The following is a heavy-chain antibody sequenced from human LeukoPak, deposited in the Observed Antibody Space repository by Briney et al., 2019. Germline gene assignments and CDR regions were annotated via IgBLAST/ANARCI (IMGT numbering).Heavy chain of an antibody. CDR2: ISGSGDKT. D-gene: IGHD3-10*01. J-gene: IGHJ4*02. Sequence: GGSLRLSCAASGFAFRTYAMSWVRQAPGKGLEGVSAISGSGDKTFYAESVRGRFTISRDNSRYTLYLQMNSLRAEDTAVYYCAKDLNYGFDSWGQGTLVTV. CDR1: GFAFRTYA. CDR3: AKDLNYGFDS. V-gene: IGHV3-23*01.